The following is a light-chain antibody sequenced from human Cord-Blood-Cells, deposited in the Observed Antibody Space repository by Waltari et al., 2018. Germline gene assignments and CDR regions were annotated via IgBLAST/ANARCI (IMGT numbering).Light chain of an antibody. CDR1: QSVSSY. CDR3: QKRSNWPLT. V-gene: IGKV3-11*01. J-gene: IGKJ4*02. Sequence: EIVLTQSPAPLSLSPGERATLSCRASQSVSSYLAWYQQKPGQAPRLLIYDASNRATGIPARFSGSGSGTDFTLTISSLEPEDFAVYYCQKRSNWPLTFGGGTKVEIK. CDR2: DAS.